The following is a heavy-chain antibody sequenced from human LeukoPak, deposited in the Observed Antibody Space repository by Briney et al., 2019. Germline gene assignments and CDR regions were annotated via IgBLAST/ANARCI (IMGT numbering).Heavy chain of an antibody. CDR2: IKSKTDGGTT. Sequence: GGSLRLSCAASGFTFSNAWMSWVRQAPGKGLEWVGRIKSKTDGGTTDYAATVKGRFTISRDDSKNTLYLQMNSLKTEDTAVYYCTTGDGSGYYAYWGQGTLVTVSS. D-gene: IGHD3-22*01. CDR3: TTGDGSGYYAY. CDR1: GFTFSNAW. J-gene: IGHJ4*02. V-gene: IGHV3-15*01.